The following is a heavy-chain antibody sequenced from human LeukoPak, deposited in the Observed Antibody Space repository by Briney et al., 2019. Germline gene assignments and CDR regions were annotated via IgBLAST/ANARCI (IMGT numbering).Heavy chain of an antibody. Sequence: GGSLRLSCAASGFTFSTYWMNWVRQAPGKGLEWVANINQDGSEKHCLDSVKGRFTISRDNAKNSLYLQMNSLRAEDTAVYYCARDWGLDHWGQGTLVTVSS. CDR1: GFTFSTYW. CDR2: INQDGSEK. J-gene: IGHJ4*02. D-gene: IGHD3-16*01. V-gene: IGHV3-7*01. CDR3: ARDWGLDH.